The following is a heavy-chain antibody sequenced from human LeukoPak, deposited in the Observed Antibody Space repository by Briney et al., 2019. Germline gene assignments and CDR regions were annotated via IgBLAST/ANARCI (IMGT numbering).Heavy chain of an antibody. J-gene: IGHJ5*02. Sequence: PSETLSLTCTVSGGSISTYYWSWIRQPPGKGLEWIGEINHSGSTNYNPSLKSRVTISVDTSKNQFSLKLSSVTAADTAVYYCARGRFLEWLYKYNWFDPWGQGTLVTVSS. D-gene: IGHD3-3*01. CDR1: GGSISTYY. CDR2: INHSGST. V-gene: IGHV4-34*01. CDR3: ARGRFLEWLYKYNWFDP.